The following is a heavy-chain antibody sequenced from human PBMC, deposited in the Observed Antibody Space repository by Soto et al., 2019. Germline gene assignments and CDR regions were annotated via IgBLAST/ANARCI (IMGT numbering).Heavy chain of an antibody. V-gene: IGHV4-59*08. D-gene: IGHD3-10*01. Sequence: SETLSLTCTVSGGSITNYYYSWIRQPPGKGLEWIGYIYYSGSTNYNPSLKSRVTISVDTSKNQFSLKLSSVTAADTAVYYCARRYGGAFDIWGQGTMVTVSS. CDR3: ARRYGGAFDI. CDR1: GGSITNYY. CDR2: IYYSGST. J-gene: IGHJ3*02.